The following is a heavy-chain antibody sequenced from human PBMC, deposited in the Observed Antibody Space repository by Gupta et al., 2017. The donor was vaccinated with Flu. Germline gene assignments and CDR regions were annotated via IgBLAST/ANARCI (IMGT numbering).Heavy chain of an antibody. CDR1: GFTFSNAW. D-gene: IGHD4-17*01. Sequence: EVQLVESGGGLVKPGGSLRLSCAASGFTFSNAWMSWVRQAPGKGLEWVGRIKSKTDGGTTDYAAPVKGRFTISRDDSKNTLYLQMKSLKTEDTAVYYCTTQSPYYGDSDYWGQGTLVTVSS. V-gene: IGHV3-15*01. CDR3: TTQSPYYGDSDY. J-gene: IGHJ4*02. CDR2: IKSKTDGGTT.